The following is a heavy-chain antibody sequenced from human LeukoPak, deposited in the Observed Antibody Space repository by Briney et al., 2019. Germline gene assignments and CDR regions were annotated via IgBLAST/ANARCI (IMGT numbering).Heavy chain of an antibody. CDR3: ARGEVDYGDYAWFDP. Sequence: SQTLSLTCTVSGGSISSGGYYWSWIRQHPAKGLEWIGYIYYSGSTYYNPSLKSRVTISVDTSKNQFSLKLSSVTAADTAVYYCARGEVDYGDYAWFDPWGQGTLVTVSS. D-gene: IGHD4-17*01. V-gene: IGHV4-31*03. CDR2: IYYSGST. CDR1: GGSISSGGYY. J-gene: IGHJ5*02.